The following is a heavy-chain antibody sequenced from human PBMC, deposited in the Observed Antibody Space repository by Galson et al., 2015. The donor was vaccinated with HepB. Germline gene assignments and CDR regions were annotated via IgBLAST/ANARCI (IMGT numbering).Heavy chain of an antibody. CDR2: INAGNGNT. D-gene: IGHD2-2*01. V-gene: IGHV1-3*01. Sequence: SVKVSCKASGYTFTSYAMHWVRQAPGQRLEWMGWINAGNGNTKYSQKFQGRDTITRDTSASTAYMELSSLRSEDTAVYYCARVVVPAAMRGGMDVWGQGTTVTVSS. CDR1: GYTFTSYA. CDR3: ARVVVPAAMRGGMDV. J-gene: IGHJ6*02.